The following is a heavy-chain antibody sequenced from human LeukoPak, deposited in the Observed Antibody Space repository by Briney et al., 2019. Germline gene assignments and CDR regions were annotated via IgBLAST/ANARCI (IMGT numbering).Heavy chain of an antibody. CDR1: GFTVSSNE. CDR3: ARDYDILTAYHASFDY. Sequence: GGSLRLSCAASGFTVSSNEMSWVRQTPGKGLEWVANIKQDGSEEYYVDSVKGRFTISRDNAKNSLSLQMDSLRAEDTAVYYCARDYDILTAYHASFDYWGQGTLVTVSS. CDR2: IKQDGSEE. J-gene: IGHJ4*02. D-gene: IGHD3-9*01. V-gene: IGHV3-7*01.